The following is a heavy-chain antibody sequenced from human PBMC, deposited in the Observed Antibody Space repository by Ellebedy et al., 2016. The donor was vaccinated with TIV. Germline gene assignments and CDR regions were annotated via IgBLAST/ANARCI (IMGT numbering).Heavy chain of an antibody. V-gene: IGHV3-30*18. D-gene: IGHD3-22*01. CDR1: GFTFSSYG. Sequence: PGGSLRLSCAASGFTFSSYGMHWVRQAPGKGLEWVAVISYDGSNKYYADSVKGRFTISRDNSKNTLSLQMNSLRAEDTAVYYCAKDDYYDSSGPFDYWGQGTLVTVSS. CDR3: AKDDYYDSSGPFDY. CDR2: ISYDGSNK. J-gene: IGHJ4*02.